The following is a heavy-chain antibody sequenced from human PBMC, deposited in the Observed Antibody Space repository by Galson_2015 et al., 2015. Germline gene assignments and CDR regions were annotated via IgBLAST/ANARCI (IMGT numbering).Heavy chain of an antibody. Sequence: SLRLSCAASGFTFGSYGMHWVRQAPGKGLEWVAVIWYDGINKYYADSVKGRFTISRDNSKNTLYLQMNSLRAEDTAVYYCARSGPNRFSYYYYMDVWGKGTAVTVSS. CDR3: ARSGPNRFSYYYYMDV. CDR1: GFTFGSYG. D-gene: IGHD1-26*01. J-gene: IGHJ6*03. V-gene: IGHV3-33*01. CDR2: IWYDGINK.